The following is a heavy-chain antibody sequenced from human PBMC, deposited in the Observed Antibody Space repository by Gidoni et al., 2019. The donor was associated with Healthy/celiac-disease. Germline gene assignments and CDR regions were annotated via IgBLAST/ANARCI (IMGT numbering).Heavy chain of an antibody. Sequence: QVQLVQSGAEVKKPGASVKVSCKASGYTFTSYGISWVRQAPGQGLEWMGWISAYNGNTNYAQRLQGRVTMTTDTSTSTAYMELRSLRSDDTAVYYCAIINAYYDILTGYYVDYWGQGTLVTVSS. D-gene: IGHD3-9*01. CDR1: GYTFTSYG. CDR3: AIINAYYDILTGYYVDY. CDR2: ISAYNGNT. V-gene: IGHV1-18*01. J-gene: IGHJ4*02.